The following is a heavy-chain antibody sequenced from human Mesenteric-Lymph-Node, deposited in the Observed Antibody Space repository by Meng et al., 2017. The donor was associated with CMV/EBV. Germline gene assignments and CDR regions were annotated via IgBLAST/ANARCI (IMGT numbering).Heavy chain of an antibody. J-gene: IGHJ6*02. Sequence: ASVKVSCKASGYTFTSYDINWVRQATGQGLEWMGWMNPNSGNTGYAQKFQGRVTMTRNTSISTAYMELSSLRSEDTAVYYCARGPLGYCSSTSCYLLYYGMDVWGQGTTVTVSS. CDR3: ARGPLGYCSSTSCYLLYYGMDV. V-gene: IGHV1-8*01. CDR1: GYTFTSYD. D-gene: IGHD2-2*01. CDR2: MNPNSGNT.